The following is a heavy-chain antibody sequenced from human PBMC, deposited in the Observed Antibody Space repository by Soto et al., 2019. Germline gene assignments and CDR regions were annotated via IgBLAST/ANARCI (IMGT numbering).Heavy chain of an antibody. J-gene: IGHJ3*02. V-gene: IGHV3-23*01. CDR1: GFICSSYD. CDR3: AKATATGGGAFDI. CDR2: ILVDGRT. Sequence: LRLSCAASGFICSSYDMSWVRQAPGKGLEWVSTILVDGRTFYVDSVKGRFTISRDTSQNTVYLQMNSLTAGDTALYYCAKATATGGGAFDICGQGTMVTVSS. D-gene: IGHD2-8*02.